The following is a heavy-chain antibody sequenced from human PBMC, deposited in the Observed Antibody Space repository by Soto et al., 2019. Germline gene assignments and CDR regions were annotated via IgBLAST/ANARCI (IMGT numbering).Heavy chain of an antibody. CDR2: IKRDGIEK. J-gene: IGHJ3*01. CDR1: GFTFSNYW. CDR3: ARARQQSVREHSFDV. D-gene: IGHD6-13*01. Sequence: EMQLVESGGGLVQPGGSLRLSCAASGFTFSNYWMTWVRQAPGKGLEWVANIKRDGIEKYYVDSVKGRFTISRDNAKDTLTLQIERLRGEDAAVYYCARARQQSVREHSFDVWGQGTMVTVAA. V-gene: IGHV3-7*01.